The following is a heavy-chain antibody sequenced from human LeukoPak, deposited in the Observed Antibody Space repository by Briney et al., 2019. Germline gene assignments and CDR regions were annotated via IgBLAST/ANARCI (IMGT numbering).Heavy chain of an antibody. D-gene: IGHD2-15*01. CDR1: GGSISSYY. CDR2: IYYSGST. V-gene: IGHV4-59*01. J-gene: IGHJ6*02. Sequence: SETLPLTCTVSGGSISSYYWSWIRQPPGKGLEWIGYIYYSGSTNYNPSLKSRVTISVDTSKNQFSLKLSSVTAADTAVYYCAGGLAAFYYYGMDVWGQGTTVTVSS. CDR3: AGGLAAFYYYGMDV.